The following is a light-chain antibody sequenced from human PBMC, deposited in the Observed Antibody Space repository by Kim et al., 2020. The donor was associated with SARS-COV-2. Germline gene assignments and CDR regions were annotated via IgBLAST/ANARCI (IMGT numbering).Light chain of an antibody. J-gene: IGKJ2*03. CDR2: WAS. Sequence: DIVMTQSPDSLAVSLVERATINCKSSQSVLYSSNNKNYLAWYQQKPGQPPKLLIYWASTRESGVPDRFSGSGSGTDFTLTISSLQAEDVAVYFCQQYYSTPQSFGQGTKLEI. CDR1: QSVLYSSNNKNY. V-gene: IGKV4-1*01. CDR3: QQYYSTPQS.